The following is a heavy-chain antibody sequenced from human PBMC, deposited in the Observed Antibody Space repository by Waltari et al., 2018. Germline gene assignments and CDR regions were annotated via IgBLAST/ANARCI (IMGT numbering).Heavy chain of an antibody. CDR3: ARVTGEEVDY. D-gene: IGHD4-17*01. J-gene: IGHJ4*02. Sequence: QVQLQESGPGLVKPSETLSLTCTVSGGSISSHYWSWIRQPPGKGLEWIGYIYYSGSTNYNPSLKSRVTISVDTSKNQFSLKLSSVTAADTAVYYCARVTGEEVDYWGQGTLVTVSS. V-gene: IGHV4-59*11. CDR2: IYYSGST. CDR1: GGSISSHY.